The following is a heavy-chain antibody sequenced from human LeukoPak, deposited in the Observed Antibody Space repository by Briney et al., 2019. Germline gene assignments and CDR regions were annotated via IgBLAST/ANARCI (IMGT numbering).Heavy chain of an antibody. CDR1: GGSITSYY. J-gene: IGHJ4*02. D-gene: IGHD2-15*01. Sequence: PSETLSLTCTVSGGSITSYYWSWIRQPPGKGLEWIGYIYYTGSTNYNPSLKSRVTISVDTSKNQFSLKLNSVTAADTAVYYCARLLCSGGSCYDNNWGQGTLVTVSS. V-gene: IGHV4-59*08. CDR2: IYYTGST. CDR3: ARLLCSGGSCYDNN.